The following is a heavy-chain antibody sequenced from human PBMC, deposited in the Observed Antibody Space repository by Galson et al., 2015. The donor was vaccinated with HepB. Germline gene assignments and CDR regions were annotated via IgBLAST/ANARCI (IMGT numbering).Heavy chain of an antibody. CDR3: ARHLEGRGWFPRFSSNGLDY. Sequence: SGAEVKKPGESLTISCKGSGYSFTSYWIGWVRQMPGKGLEWMGIIYPGDSDTRYSPSFQGQVTISADKSISTAYLQWSSLKASDTAMYYCARHLEGRGWFPRFSSNGLDYWGQGTLVTVSS. CDR2: IYPGDSDT. V-gene: IGHV5-51*01. D-gene: IGHD6-19*01. J-gene: IGHJ4*02. CDR1: GYSFTSYW.